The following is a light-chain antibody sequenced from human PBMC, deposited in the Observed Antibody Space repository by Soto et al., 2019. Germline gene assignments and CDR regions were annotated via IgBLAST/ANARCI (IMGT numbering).Light chain of an antibody. Sequence: DIQMTQSPSSLSASVGDRVTITCRASQSISNYLNWYQQKPGKVPKLLIYGASTLQSGVPSHFSGSGSGTDFTLAISSLQPEDFATYYCQQSFDTPRTFGQGTKVDIK. V-gene: IGKV1-39*01. J-gene: IGKJ1*01. CDR2: GAS. CDR3: QQSFDTPRT. CDR1: QSISNY.